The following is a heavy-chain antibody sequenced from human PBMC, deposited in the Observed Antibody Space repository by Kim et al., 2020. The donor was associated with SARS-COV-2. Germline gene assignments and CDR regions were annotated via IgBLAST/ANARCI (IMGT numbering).Heavy chain of an antibody. Sequence: QKFQGRVTITADGTTRTAYMELSSLRSEDTAVYYCARAPQGGGYDSHCDYWGQGTLVTVSS. CDR3: ARAPQGGGYDSHCDY. J-gene: IGHJ4*02. D-gene: IGHD5-12*01. V-gene: IGHV1-69*01.